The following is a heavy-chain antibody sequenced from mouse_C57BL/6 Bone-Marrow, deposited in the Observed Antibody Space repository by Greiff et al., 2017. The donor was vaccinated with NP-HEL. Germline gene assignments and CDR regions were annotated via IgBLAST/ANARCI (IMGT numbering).Heavy chain of an antibody. Sequence: QVHVKQPGAELVRPGTSVKLSCKASGYTFTSYWMHWVKQRPGQGLEWIGVIDPSDSYTNYNQKFKGKATLTVDTSSSTAYMQLSSLTSEDSAVYYCARRKGLYYGSSYGFAYWGQGTLVTVSA. V-gene: IGHV1-59*01. D-gene: IGHD1-1*01. J-gene: IGHJ3*01. CDR2: IDPSDSYT. CDR3: ARRKGLYYGSSYGFAY. CDR1: GYTFTSYW.